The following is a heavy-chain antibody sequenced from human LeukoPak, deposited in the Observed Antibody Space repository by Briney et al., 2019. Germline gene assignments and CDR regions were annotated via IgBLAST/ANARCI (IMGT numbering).Heavy chain of an antibody. Sequence: SQTLSLTCTVSGGSIGNADDFWSWIRQTPGKGLEWIGYIYHSGTTTYNPSLNGRVTMSVDTSKNLLSLTLTSVTAADTAVYYCARTIIIPRYYGFDVWGQGTTVTVSS. V-gene: IGHV4-30-4*01. CDR3: ARTIIIPRYYGFDV. CDR2: IYHSGTT. D-gene: IGHD3-10*01. CDR1: GGSIGNADDF. J-gene: IGHJ6*02.